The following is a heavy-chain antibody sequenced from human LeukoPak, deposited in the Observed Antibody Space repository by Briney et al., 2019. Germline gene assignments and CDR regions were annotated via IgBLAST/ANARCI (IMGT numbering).Heavy chain of an antibody. CDR2: INHGGST. J-gene: IGHJ4*02. CDR3: ARRDDI. Sequence: SGTLSLTCAVYVGSFRGYYWSWIRQPPGKGLEWIGEINHGGSTKYNPSLKSRVTISVDTSKNQFSLKLSSVTAADTAVYYCARRDDIWGQGTLVTVSS. CDR1: VGSFRGYY. V-gene: IGHV4-34*01.